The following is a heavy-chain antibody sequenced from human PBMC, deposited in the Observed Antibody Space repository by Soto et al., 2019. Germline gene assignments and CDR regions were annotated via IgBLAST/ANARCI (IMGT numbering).Heavy chain of an antibody. CDR2: ITDSGAST. CDR1: GFAFSSFA. J-gene: IGHJ4*02. D-gene: IGHD2-21*01. CDR3: AKYKGVIHHLMFDC. Sequence: GGSLRLSCAASGFAFSSFAMGWVRQAPGKGLEWVSSITDSGASTFYADSVKGRLTTSRDNSKSTLYLQMNSLRAEDTAVYYCAKYKGVIHHLMFDCWGQGTLVTVSS. V-gene: IGHV3-23*01.